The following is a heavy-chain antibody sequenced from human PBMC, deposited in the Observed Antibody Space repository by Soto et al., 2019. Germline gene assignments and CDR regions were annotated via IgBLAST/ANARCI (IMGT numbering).Heavy chain of an antibody. CDR2: IIPIFGTA. CDR3: ARGGSSWLQQEFDY. D-gene: IGHD6-13*01. J-gene: IGHJ4*02. V-gene: IGHV1-69*13. CDR1: GGTFSSYA. Sequence: SVKVSCKASGGTFSSYAISWVRQAPGQGLEWMGGIIPIFGTANYAQKFQGRVTITADESTSTAYMELSSLRSEDTAVYYCARGGSSWLQQEFDYWGQGTLVTVSS.